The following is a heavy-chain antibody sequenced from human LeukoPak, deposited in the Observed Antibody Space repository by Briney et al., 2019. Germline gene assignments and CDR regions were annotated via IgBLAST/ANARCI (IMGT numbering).Heavy chain of an antibody. CDR2: IYYSGSP. D-gene: IGHD6-19*01. V-gene: IGHV4-39*01. Sequence: SETLSLTCTVSVGPIWNNNYYWAWIRQPPGKGLECIGSIYYSGSPYYNPSLKSRVTISVDTSKNQFSLRLSSVTAADTDVYYCATCRTAKAGFDYWGQGTLVTVSS. CDR3: ATCRTAKAGFDY. CDR1: VGPIWNNNYY. J-gene: IGHJ4*02.